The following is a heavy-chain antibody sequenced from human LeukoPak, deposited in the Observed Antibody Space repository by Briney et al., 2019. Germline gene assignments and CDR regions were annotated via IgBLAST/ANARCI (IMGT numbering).Heavy chain of an antibody. CDR1: GYSFTSYW. V-gene: IGHV5-51*01. Sequence: GESLKISCQGSGYSFTSYWIGWVRQMPGKGLEWMGIIYPGDSDTRYSPSSQGQVTISADKSISTAYLQWSSLKASDTAMYYCGTSQDTAMATDYYGMDVWGQGTTVTVSS. D-gene: IGHD5-18*01. J-gene: IGHJ6*02. CDR3: GTSQDTAMATDYYGMDV. CDR2: IYPGDSDT.